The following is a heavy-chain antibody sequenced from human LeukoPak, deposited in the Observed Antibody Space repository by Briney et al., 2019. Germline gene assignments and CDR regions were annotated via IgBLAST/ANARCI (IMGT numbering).Heavy chain of an antibody. J-gene: IGHJ6*03. CDR3: ARGNDGSGSPSYYFYYMDV. V-gene: IGHV1-69*13. CDR1: GGTFSSYA. Sequence: GASVKVSCKASGGTFSSYAISWVRQAPGQGLEWMGGIIPIFGTANYAQKFQGRVTITADESTSTAYMELSSLRSEDTAVYYCARGNDGSGSPSYYFYYMDVWSKGTTVTISS. CDR2: IIPIFGTA. D-gene: IGHD3-10*01.